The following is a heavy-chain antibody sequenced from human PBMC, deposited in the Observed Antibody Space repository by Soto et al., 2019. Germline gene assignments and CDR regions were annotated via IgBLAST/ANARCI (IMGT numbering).Heavy chain of an antibody. CDR1: GGTFSSYA. J-gene: IGHJ6*02. V-gene: IGHV1-69*01. D-gene: IGHD6-13*01. Sequence: QVQLVQSGAEVKKPGSSVKVSCKASGGTFSSYAISWVRQAPGQGLEWMGGIIPIFGTATYAQKFQGRVTITADESTSTAYMELSSLRSEDTAVYYCARDKPLAAAGTMDYYYGMDVWGQGTTVTVSS. CDR2: IIPIFGTA. CDR3: ARDKPLAAAGTMDYYYGMDV.